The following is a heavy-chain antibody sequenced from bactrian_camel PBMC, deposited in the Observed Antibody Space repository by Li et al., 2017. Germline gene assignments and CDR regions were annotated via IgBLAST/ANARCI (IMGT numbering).Heavy chain of an antibody. J-gene: IGHJ4*01. CDR2: IFRDGEIS. D-gene: IGHD7*01. V-gene: IGHV3-2*01. Sequence: HVQLVVSGGGLVQPGGSLRISCDAASGVLFSGSYVSWFHQVPGGGSEWVSSIFRDGEISYYADSVKGRFTISRDNVGNSVYLQMNNVKPEDTAMYFCAADPRWWQLKANRYHVWGQGTQVTVS. CDR1: GVLFSGSY. CDR3: AADPRWWQLKANRYHV.